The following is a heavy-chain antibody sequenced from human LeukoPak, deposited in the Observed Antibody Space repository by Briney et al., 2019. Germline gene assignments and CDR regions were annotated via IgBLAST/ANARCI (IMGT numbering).Heavy chain of an antibody. CDR2: ISSSGSTI. J-gene: IGHJ4*02. Sequence: GGSLRLSCAASGFTFSSYEMNWVRQAPGKGLEWVSYISSSGSTIYYADSVKGRFTISRDNAKNSLYLQMNSLRAEDTAVYYCERRLTAAAYGGYWGQGTLVTVSS. V-gene: IGHV3-48*03. CDR3: ERRLTAAAYGGY. CDR1: GFTFSSYE. D-gene: IGHD2-2*01.